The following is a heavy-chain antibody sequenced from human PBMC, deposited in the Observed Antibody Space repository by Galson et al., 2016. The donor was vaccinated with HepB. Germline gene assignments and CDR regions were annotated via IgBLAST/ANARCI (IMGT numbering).Heavy chain of an antibody. CDR1: GFTFSNSG. CDR3: AKDLPPDTGMGGFDY. D-gene: IGHD5-18*01. Sequence: SLRLSCAASGFTFSNSGMHWVRQAPGRGLEWVAVISYVGSNKYYANSVKGRFTISRDNSKNTLYLQMNSLRAEDTALYYCAKDLPPDTGMGGFDYWGQGTLVTVAS. CDR2: ISYVGSNK. J-gene: IGHJ4*02. V-gene: IGHV3-30*18.